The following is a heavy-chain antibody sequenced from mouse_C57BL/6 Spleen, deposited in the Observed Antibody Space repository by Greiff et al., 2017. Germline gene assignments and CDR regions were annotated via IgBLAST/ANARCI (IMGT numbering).Heavy chain of an antibody. CDR2: INPNYGTT. V-gene: IGHV1-39*01. Sequence: VQLKESGPELVKPGASVKISCKASGYSFTDYNMNWVKQSNGKSLEWIGVINPNYGTTSYNQKFKGKATLTVDQSSSTAYMQLNSLTSEDSAVYYCARGGRYDGYYMIDYWGQGTTLTVSS. J-gene: IGHJ2*01. D-gene: IGHD2-3*01. CDR1: GYSFTDYN. CDR3: ARGGRYDGYYMIDY.